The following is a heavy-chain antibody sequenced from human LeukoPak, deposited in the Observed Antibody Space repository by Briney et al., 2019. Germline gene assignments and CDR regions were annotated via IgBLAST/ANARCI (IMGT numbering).Heavy chain of an antibody. CDR1: AGSINNYY. V-gene: IGHV4-4*07. CDR2: VHPSGST. Sequence: SSQTLSLTCPVSAGSINNYYRSWIRQSAGVGLEWIVRVHPSGSTNYNPSLKSRVTMSVDTSKNQFFLKLSSGTHRDTAISYGAEQIRGYSTTRTWGQGTLVTVSS. J-gene: IGHJ5*02. D-gene: IGHD5-12*01. CDR3: AEQIRGYSTTRT.